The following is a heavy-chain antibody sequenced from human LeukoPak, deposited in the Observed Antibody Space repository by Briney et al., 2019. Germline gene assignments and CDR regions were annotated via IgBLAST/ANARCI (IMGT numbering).Heavy chain of an antibody. Sequence: SETLSLTCTVSGGSISSYYWSWIRQPPGKGLEWIGYIYYSGSTTYNPSLKSRVTISVDTSKNQFSLKLSSVTAADTAVYYCARTTEAHSWRTRYYDYYMDVWGKGTTVTVSS. V-gene: IGHV4-59*01. CDR3: ARTTEAHSWRTRYYDYYMDV. J-gene: IGHJ6*03. CDR1: GGSISSYY. D-gene: IGHD6-13*01. CDR2: IYYSGST.